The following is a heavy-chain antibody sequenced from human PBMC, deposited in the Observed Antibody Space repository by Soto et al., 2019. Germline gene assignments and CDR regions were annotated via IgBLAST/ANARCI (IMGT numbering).Heavy chain of an antibody. CDR3: AIYHRFGDNWAFDY. D-gene: IGHD3-16*02. CDR2: TYHGVNI. CDR1: GDSINSDDW. Sequence: QVQLQESGPGLVKPSGTLSLTCAVSGDSINSDDWWNWVRQPAGKGMEWIGETYHGVNINYNPSLKSRFTISIDNSTKHFSLNLYSVPAEDLVVYYCAIYHRFGDNWAFDYWGQGALVTVSS. V-gene: IGHV4-4*02. J-gene: IGHJ4*02.